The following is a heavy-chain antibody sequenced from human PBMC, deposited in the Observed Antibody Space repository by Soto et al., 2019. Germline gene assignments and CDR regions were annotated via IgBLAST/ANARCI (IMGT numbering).Heavy chain of an antibody. V-gene: IGHV3-11*01. Sequence: PGGSLRLSCAASGFILSDYHMSWIRQAPGKGLEWISYITSRGETTYYADSVKGRFTISRDNAMNSLYLQMDSLRADDTAIYYCALDALAIKYMWCDPWGQGTLVTVSS. CDR1: GFILSDYH. CDR2: ITSRGETT. CDR3: ALDALAIKYMWCDP. J-gene: IGHJ5*02. D-gene: IGHD3-3*02.